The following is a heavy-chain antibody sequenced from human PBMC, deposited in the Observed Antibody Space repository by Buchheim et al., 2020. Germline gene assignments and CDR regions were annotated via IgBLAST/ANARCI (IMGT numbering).Heavy chain of an antibody. Sequence: QVQLQQWGAGLLKPSETLSLTCAVYGGSFSGYYWSWIRQPPGKGLEWIGEINHSGSTNYNPSLQSRVTISVDTSKNQFSLKLSSVTAADTAVYYCARGRYNYGSGSYYNRPYFFDYWGQGTL. D-gene: IGHD3-10*01. CDR1: GGSFSGYY. CDR3: ARGRYNYGSGSYYNRPYFFDY. J-gene: IGHJ4*02. CDR2: INHSGST. V-gene: IGHV4-34*01.